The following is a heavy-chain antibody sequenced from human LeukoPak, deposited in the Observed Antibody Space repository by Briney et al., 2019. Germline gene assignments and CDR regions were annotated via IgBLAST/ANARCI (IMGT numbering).Heavy chain of an antibody. CDR1: GGSISSYY. Sequence: SETLSLTCTVSGGSISSYYWSWIRQPPGKGLEWIAYISDTGSINYNPSLKSRVTISLDTSKNQFSLKLSSVTAADTAVYYCALSRAPYDAFDIWGQGTMVTVSS. CDR3: ALSRAPYDAFDI. D-gene: IGHD5-24*01. J-gene: IGHJ3*02. V-gene: IGHV4-59*01. CDR2: ISDTGSI.